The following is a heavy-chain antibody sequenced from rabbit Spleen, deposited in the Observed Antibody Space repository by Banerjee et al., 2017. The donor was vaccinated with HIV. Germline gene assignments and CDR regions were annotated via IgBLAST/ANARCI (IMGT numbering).Heavy chain of an antibody. CDR3: ARGSATMTMVITGYYFNL. CDR2: IYAAKGST. CDR1: GIDFTNYY. D-gene: IGHD2-1*01. V-gene: IGHV1S45*01. J-gene: IGHJ4*01. Sequence: QEQLTETGGGLVQPGGSLTLSCKASGIDFTNYYISWVRQAPGKGLEWIGIIYAAKGSTDYASWAKGRFTISKTSSTTVTLQMTSLTAADTATYFCARGSATMTMVITGYYFNLWGQGTLVTVS.